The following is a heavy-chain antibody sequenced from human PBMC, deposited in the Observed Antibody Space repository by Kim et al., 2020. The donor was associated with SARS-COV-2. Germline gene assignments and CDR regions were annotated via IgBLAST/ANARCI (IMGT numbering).Heavy chain of an antibody. J-gene: IGHJ4*02. CDR2: IYYSGST. CDR1: GGSISSSSYY. Sequence: SETLSLTCTVSGGSISSSSYYWGWIRQPPGKGLEWIGSIYYSGSTYYNPSLKSRVTISVDTSKNQFSLKLSSVTAADTAVYYCARRRGILLTSYFDYWGQGTLVTVSS. CDR3: ARRRGILLTSYFDY. D-gene: IGHD2-21*02. V-gene: IGHV4-39*01.